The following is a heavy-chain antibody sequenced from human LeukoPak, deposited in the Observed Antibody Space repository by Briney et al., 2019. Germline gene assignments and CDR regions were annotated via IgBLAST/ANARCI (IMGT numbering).Heavy chain of an antibody. V-gene: IGHV4-59*01. J-gene: IGHJ4*02. CDR1: GGSISSYY. Sequence: PSEILSLTCTVSGGSISSYYWSWIRQPPGKGLEWIGYIYYSGSTNYNPSLKSRVTISVDTSKNQFSLKLSSVTAADTAVYYCARFGNYDFWSGYIDYWGQGTLVTVSS. D-gene: IGHD3-3*01. CDR2: IYYSGST. CDR3: ARFGNYDFWSGYIDY.